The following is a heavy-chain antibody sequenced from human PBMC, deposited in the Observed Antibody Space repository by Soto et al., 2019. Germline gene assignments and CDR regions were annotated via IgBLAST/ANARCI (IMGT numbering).Heavy chain of an antibody. V-gene: IGHV4-59*08. CDR2: IYYSGST. D-gene: IGHD6-6*01. J-gene: IGHJ4*02. CDR1: GGSISSYY. CDR3: ARAIAARPPRAFFDY. Sequence: SETLSLTCTVSGGSISSYYWSWIRQPPGKGLEWIGYIYYSGSTNYNPSLKSRVTISVDTSKNQFSLKLSSVTAADTAVYYCARAIAARPPRAFFDYWGQGTLVTVSS.